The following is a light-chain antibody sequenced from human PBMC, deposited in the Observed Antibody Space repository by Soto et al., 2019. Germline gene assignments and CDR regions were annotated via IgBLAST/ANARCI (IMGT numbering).Light chain of an antibody. J-gene: IGLJ2*01. V-gene: IGLV2-11*01. CDR1: TSDVGGYEY. CDR3: CSYADGQTLA. Sequence: QSALTQPRSVSGSPGQSVTISCTGTTSDVGGYEYVSWYQQYPDKAPKLLIYHVVQRPSGVPDRFSGYKSGTTASLIISGLKSEDEDDYFCCSYADGQTLAFGGEPQMT. CDR2: HVV.